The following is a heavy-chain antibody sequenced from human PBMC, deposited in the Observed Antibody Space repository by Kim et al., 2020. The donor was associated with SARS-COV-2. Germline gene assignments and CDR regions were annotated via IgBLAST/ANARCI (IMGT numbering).Heavy chain of an antibody. CDR1: GFTFSSYW. Sequence: GGSLRLSCAASGFTFSSYWMHWVRQAPGKGLVWVSRINSDGSSTSYADSVKGRFTISRDNAKNTLYLQMNSLRAEDTAVYYCARAHPRVVPAAIGGDAFDIWGQGTMVTVSS. V-gene: IGHV3-74*01. CDR2: INSDGSST. J-gene: IGHJ3*02. D-gene: IGHD2-2*02. CDR3: ARAHPRVVPAAIGGDAFDI.